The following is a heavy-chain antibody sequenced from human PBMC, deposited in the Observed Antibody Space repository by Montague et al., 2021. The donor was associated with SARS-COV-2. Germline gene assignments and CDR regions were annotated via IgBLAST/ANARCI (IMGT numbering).Heavy chain of an antibody. CDR3: ARAPVAHITIFGVVTSFDY. CDR2: IYDSGST. V-gene: IGHV4-39*07. Sequence: SETLSLTCTVSGGSISSSNYYWDWIRQPPGKGLEWIGSIYDSGSTYYNPSLKSRVTISVDTSKNQFSLKLSSVTAADTAVYHCARAPVAHITIFGVVTSFDYWGQGTLVTVSS. J-gene: IGHJ4*02. CDR1: GGSISSSNYY. D-gene: IGHD3-3*01.